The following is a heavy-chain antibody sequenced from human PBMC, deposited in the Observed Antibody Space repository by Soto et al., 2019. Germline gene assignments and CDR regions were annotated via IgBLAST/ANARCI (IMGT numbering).Heavy chain of an antibody. V-gene: IGHV3-23*01. J-gene: IGHJ6*02. D-gene: IGHD4-17*01. CDR3: AKPYGDYAGYYYHGMDV. Sequence: EVQLLESGGGLVQPGGSLRLSCAASKFTFSTYAMTWVRQAPGKGLEWVSSVTGSGGTTYYADSVKGRFTISRDNSKNPLYLQMNSLRTEDTAIYYCAKPYGDYAGYYYHGMDVWGQGTTVTVSS. CDR1: KFTFSTYA. CDR2: VTGSGGTT.